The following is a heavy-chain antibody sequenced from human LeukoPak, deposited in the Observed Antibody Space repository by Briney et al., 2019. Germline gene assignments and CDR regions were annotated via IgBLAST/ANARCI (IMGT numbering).Heavy chain of an antibody. Sequence: SETLSLTCTVSGGSISSGGYYWSWIRQPPGKGLEWIGYIYYSGSTNYNPSLKSRVTISVDTSKNQFSLKLSSVTAADTAVYYCARLREGMLDYWGQGTLVTVSS. CDR3: ARLREGMLDY. V-gene: IGHV4-61*08. CDR2: IYYSGST. CDR1: GGSISSGGYY. J-gene: IGHJ4*02. D-gene: IGHD2-8*01.